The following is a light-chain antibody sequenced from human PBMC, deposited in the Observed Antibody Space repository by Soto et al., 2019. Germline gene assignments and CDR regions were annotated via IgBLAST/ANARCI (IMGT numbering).Light chain of an antibody. CDR1: QSVSSSY. Sequence: XIVXTQSPXTLXXSPGERATLSCRASQSVSSSYLAWYQQKPGQAPRLLIYGASSRATGIPDRFSGSGSGXDFTLTISRLEPEDFAVYYCQQYGSSLITFGQGTRLEIK. CDR3: QQYGSSLIT. J-gene: IGKJ5*01. V-gene: IGKV3-20*01. CDR2: GAS.